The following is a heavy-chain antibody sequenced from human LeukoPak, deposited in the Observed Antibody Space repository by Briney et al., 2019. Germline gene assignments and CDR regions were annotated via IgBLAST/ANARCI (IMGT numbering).Heavy chain of an antibody. CDR3: ARRGLRFLSWTGWFDP. J-gene: IGHJ5*02. CDR2: IYPGDSDT. CDR1: GYSFTSYW. Sequence: GESLKISCKGSGYSFTSYWIGWVRQMPGKGLEWMGIIYPGDSDTRYSPSFQGQVTISADKSTSTAYLQWSSLKASDTAMYYCARRGLRFLSWTGWFDPWGQGTLVTVSS. D-gene: IGHD3-3*01. V-gene: IGHV5-51*01.